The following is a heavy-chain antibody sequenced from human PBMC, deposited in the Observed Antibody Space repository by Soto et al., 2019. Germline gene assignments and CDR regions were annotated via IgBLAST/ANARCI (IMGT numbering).Heavy chain of an antibody. J-gene: IGHJ4*02. Sequence: PSETLSLTCAVYGGSFSGYYWSWIRQPPGKGLEWIREINHSGSTNYNPSLKSRVTISVDTSKNQFSLKLSSVTAADTAVYYCARSEWFENSPSFDHWGQEIVVTVSS. V-gene: IGHV4-34*01. CDR3: ARSEWFENSPSFDH. CDR1: GGSFSGYY. CDR2: INHSGST. D-gene: IGHD3-10*01.